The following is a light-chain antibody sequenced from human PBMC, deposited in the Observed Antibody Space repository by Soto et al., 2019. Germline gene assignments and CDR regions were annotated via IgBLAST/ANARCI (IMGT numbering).Light chain of an antibody. CDR1: NSNIGADYG. J-gene: IGLJ7*01. V-gene: IGLV1-40*01. CDR2: ADN. Sequence: QSVLTQPPSVSGAPGQRVTISCTGTNSNIGADYGVQWYQQFPGTAPKLLIYADNIRPSGVPDRFSGSKTGTSASLTISGLRPEDEAHYYCAAYTGNLNGPVFGGGTQLTVL. CDR3: AAYTGNLNGPV.